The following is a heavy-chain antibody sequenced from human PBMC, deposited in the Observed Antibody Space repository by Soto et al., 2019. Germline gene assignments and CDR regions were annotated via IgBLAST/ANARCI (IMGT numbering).Heavy chain of an antibody. J-gene: IGHJ6*02. D-gene: IGHD3-3*02. CDR2: IMPVFRTP. Sequence: QVQLEQSGAEVKKPGSSVKVSCKASGGTFRTAAISWVRQAPGQGLEWMGGIMPVFRTPDYAQKFQGRVTITADESTNTAYMELTGLRSADTAVYYCARDKDRPQLGGNYYYVLDVWGQGTTITVSS. CDR1: GGTFRTAA. V-gene: IGHV1-69*12. CDR3: ARDKDRPQLGGNYYYVLDV.